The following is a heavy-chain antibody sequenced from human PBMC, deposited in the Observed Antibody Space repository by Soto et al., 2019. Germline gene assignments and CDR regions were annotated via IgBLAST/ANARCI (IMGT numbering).Heavy chain of an antibody. J-gene: IGHJ6*02. CDR3: ARDRKGLATFDGLAA. Sequence: ASVKVSCKVSGYTFTDHFLHWVRQAPGQGPEWVGWIKPSSGGTHYAQKFRGRVTFTSDAATYTAYMDLSRLTFDDAGVYFCARDRKGLATFDGLAACGQWTTVTVCS. V-gene: IGHV1-2*02. CDR2: IKPSSGGT. CDR1: GYTFTDHF.